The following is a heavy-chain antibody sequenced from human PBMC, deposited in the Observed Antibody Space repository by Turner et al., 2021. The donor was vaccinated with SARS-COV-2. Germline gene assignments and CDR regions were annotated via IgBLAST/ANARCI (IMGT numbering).Heavy chain of an antibody. V-gene: IGHV3-23*01. CDR3: AKDAGVEESFFDY. Sequence: EVQLLESGGGLVQPGGSLRLPCTASGLTFNNFGMSWVRQAPGKGLEWVSTISGSGENTHYAESVKGGFTISRDNSKNTLYLQMNSLRAEDTAIYYCAKDAGVEESFFDYWGQGTLVTVSS. J-gene: IGHJ4*02. CDR2: ISGSGENT. D-gene: IGHD3-10*01. CDR1: GLTFNNFG.